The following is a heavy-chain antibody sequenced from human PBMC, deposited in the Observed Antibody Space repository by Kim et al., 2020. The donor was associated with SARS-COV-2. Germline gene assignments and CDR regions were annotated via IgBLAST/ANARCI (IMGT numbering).Heavy chain of an antibody. D-gene: IGHD6-19*01. V-gene: IGHV4-34*01. CDR3: AGGTRQWLSRHYYYYMDV. CDR2: INHSGST. J-gene: IGHJ6*03. Sequence: SETLSLTCAVYGGSFSGYYWSWIRQPQGKGLEWIGEINHSGSTNYNPSLKSRVTISVDTSKNQFSLKLSSVTAADTAVYYFAGGTRQWLSRHYYYYMDVWGKGTTVTVSS. CDR1: GGSFSGYY.